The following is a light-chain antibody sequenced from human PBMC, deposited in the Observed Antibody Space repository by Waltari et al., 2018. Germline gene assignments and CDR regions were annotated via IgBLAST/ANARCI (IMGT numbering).Light chain of an antibody. CDR1: QSVSSN. CDR2: DAS. Sequence: EIVMTQSPATLSVSPGETATLSCRASQSVSSNVAWYRKTPGQAPRLLIYDASTRATSIPAKFRGSGSGTEFTLTISSLQSEDFAVYYCQQYNRWPPITFGHGTRLEIK. V-gene: IGKV3-15*01. CDR3: QQYNRWPPIT. J-gene: IGKJ5*01.